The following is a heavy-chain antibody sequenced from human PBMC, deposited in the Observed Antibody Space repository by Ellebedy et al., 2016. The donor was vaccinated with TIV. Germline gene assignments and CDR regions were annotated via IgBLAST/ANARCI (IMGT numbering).Heavy chain of an antibody. J-gene: IGHJ6*03. Sequence: GESLKISXAASGFTFRSYAMHWVRQAPGKGLEWVAVISYDENNKHYADSVKGRFTISRDNSKNMLYLQMNSLRGEDTAVYYCARDRGYRSSLYYYYNMDVWGKGTTVTVSS. V-gene: IGHV3-30-3*01. CDR1: GFTFRSYA. CDR2: ISYDENNK. D-gene: IGHD1-1*01. CDR3: ARDRGYRSSLYYYYNMDV.